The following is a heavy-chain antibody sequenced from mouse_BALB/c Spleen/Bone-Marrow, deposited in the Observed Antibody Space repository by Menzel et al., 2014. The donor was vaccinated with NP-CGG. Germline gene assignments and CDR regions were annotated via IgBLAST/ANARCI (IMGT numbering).Heavy chain of an antibody. J-gene: IGHJ3*01. CDR2: INPYNGDT. CDR3: ARGYYDSSSWFAY. CDR1: GYSFTGYF. V-gene: IGHV1-20*02. D-gene: IGHD1-1*01. Sequence: EVQLQQSGPELVKPGASVKISCKASGYSFTGYFMNWVMQSHGKSLEWIGRINPYNGDTFYNQKFKGKATLTVDKSSSTAHMELRSLASEDSAVYYCARGYYDSSSWFAYWGPRDSGHCLC.